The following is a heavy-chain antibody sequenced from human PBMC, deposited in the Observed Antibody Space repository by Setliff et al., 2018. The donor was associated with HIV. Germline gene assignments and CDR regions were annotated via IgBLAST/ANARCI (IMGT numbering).Heavy chain of an antibody. CDR3: ARDRAEADVGGGVRGPTYFCDY. V-gene: IGHV1-69*05. Sequence: GASVKVSCKASGGTFSTSAISWVRQAPGRGLEWMGGIIPVFGSAHYAQKFQDRITITTDESTSSVFVELSNLRPDDTAIYYCARDRAEADVGGGVRGPTYFCDYWGHGTLVTVSS. CDR1: GGTFSTSA. D-gene: IGHD3-16*01. CDR2: IIPVFGSA. J-gene: IGHJ4*01.